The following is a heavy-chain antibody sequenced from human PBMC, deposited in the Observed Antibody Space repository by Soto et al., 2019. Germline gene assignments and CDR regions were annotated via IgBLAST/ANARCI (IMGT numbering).Heavy chain of an antibody. V-gene: IGHV1-2*02. J-gene: IGHJ4*02. D-gene: IGHD5-18*01. Sequence: QVQLVQSGAEVKKPGASVKVSCKASGYTFTGYYMHWVRQAPGQGLEWLGWINPNSGDTKYAQKFQDRVTMTRDTYISTAYMELSRLRSDDTAVYYCARMDTTMALDYWGQGPLVTVSS. CDR1: GYTFTGYY. CDR2: INPNSGDT. CDR3: ARMDTTMALDY.